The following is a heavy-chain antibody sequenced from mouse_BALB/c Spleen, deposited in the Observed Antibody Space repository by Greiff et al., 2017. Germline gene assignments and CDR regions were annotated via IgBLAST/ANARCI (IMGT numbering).Heavy chain of an antibody. CDR3: ARHGNYVGYAMDY. D-gene: IGHD2-1*01. Sequence: EVQLVESGGGLVQPGGSLKLSCAASGFTFSSYTMSWVRQTPEKRLEWVAYISNGGGSTYYPDTVKGRFTISRDNAKNTLYLQMSSLKSEDTAMYYCARHGNYVGYAMDYWGQGTSVTVSS. J-gene: IGHJ4*01. V-gene: IGHV5-12-2*01. CDR2: ISNGGGST. CDR1: GFTFSSYT.